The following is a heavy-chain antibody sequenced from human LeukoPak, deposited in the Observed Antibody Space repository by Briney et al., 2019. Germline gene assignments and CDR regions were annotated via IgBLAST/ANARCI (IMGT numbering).Heavy chain of an antibody. D-gene: IGHD5-18*01. CDR3: ARGLGRTAMVTRGEVRFDY. CDR2: INPSGGST. V-gene: IGHV1-46*01. CDR1: GYTFTSYY. Sequence: ASVKVSCTASGYTFTSYYMHWVRQAPGQGLEWMGIINPSGGSTSYAQKFQGRVTMTRDMSTSTVYMELSSLRSEDTAVYYCARGLGRTAMVTRGEVRFDYWGQGTLVTVSS. J-gene: IGHJ4*02.